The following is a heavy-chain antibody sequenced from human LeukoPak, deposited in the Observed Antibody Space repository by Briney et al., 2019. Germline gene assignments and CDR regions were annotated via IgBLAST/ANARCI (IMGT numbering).Heavy chain of an antibody. CDR1: GFTFSSYW. CDR3: LAAAGTIG. V-gene: IGHV3-74*01. D-gene: IGHD6-13*01. CDR2: VNNDGSTT. Sequence: GGPLRLSCAASGFTFSSYWMHWVRQAPGKGLVWVSRVNNDGSTTSYADSVRGRFTISRDNTKNTLYLQMNSLRAEDTAVYFCLAAAGTIGWGQGTLVTVSS. J-gene: IGHJ4*02.